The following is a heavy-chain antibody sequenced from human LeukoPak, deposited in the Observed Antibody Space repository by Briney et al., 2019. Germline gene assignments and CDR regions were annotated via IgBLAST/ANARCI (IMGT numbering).Heavy chain of an antibody. Sequence: GSLRLSCAASGFTFSSYAMSWVRQAPGRGLEWVANINQDGSEKYYVDSVKGRFSISRDHAKNSVSLQMKSLRLEDTAVYHCLFGMDVWGQGTTVTVSS. CDR1: GFTFSSYA. V-gene: IGHV3-7*01. J-gene: IGHJ6*02. CDR2: INQDGSEK. CDR3: LFGMDV.